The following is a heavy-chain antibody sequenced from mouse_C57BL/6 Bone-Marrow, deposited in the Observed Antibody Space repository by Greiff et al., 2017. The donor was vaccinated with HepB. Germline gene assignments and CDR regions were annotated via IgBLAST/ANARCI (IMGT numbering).Heavy chain of an antibody. CDR3: ARILSYDYEFAY. J-gene: IGHJ3*01. CDR2: INPSTGGT. V-gene: IGHV1-42*01. Sequence: DVQLQESGPELVKPGASVKISCKASGYSFTGYYMNWVKQSPEKSLEWIGEINPSTGGTTYNQKFKAKATLTVDKSSSTAYMQLKSLTSEDSAVYYCARILSYDYEFAYWGQGTLVTVSA. CDR1: GYSFTGYY. D-gene: IGHD2-4*01.